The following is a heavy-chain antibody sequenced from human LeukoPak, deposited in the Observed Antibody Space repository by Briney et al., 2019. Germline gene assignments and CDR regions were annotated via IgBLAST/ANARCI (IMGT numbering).Heavy chain of an antibody. CDR2: ISGSGGST. D-gene: IGHD6-19*01. J-gene: IGHJ4*02. Sequence: GGSLRLSCTASGFTFGDYLMSWFRQAPGKGLEWVSAISGSGGSTYYADSVKGRFTISRDNSKNTLYLQMNSLRAEDTAVYYCAKGPVAVAGKLTDYWGQGTLVTVSS. V-gene: IGHV3-23*01. CDR1: GFTFGDYL. CDR3: AKGPVAVAGKLTDY.